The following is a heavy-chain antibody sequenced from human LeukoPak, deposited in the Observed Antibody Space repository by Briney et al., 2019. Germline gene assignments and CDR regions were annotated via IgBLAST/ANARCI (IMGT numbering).Heavy chain of an antibody. V-gene: IGHV4-34*09. CDR1: GGSFSGYY. D-gene: IGHD1-26*01. CDR2: INHSGST. J-gene: IGHJ4*02. CDR3: AKGPTVGATGDYFDY. Sequence: SETLSLTCAVYGGSFSGYYWSWIRQPPGKGLEWIGEINHSGSTYYNPSLKSRVTISVDTSKNQFSLKLSSVTAADTAVYYCAKGPTVGATGDYFDYWGQGTLVTVSS.